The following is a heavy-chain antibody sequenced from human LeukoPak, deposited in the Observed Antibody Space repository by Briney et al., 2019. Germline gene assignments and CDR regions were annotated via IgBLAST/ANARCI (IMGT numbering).Heavy chain of an antibody. Sequence: GGSLRLSCAVSGFTFSDYYMNWIRRAPGKGLEWLSYISSSGSSTNHADSVKGRFTISRDNAKNSLYLQMNSLRDEDTAVYYCARGSSGSKFDFWGQGTLVTVSS. CDR3: ARGSSGSKFDF. CDR1: GFTFSDYY. J-gene: IGHJ4*02. CDR2: ISSSGSST. V-gene: IGHV3-11*06. D-gene: IGHD1-26*01.